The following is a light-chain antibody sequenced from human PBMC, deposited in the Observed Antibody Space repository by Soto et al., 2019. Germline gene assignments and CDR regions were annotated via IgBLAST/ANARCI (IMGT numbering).Light chain of an antibody. CDR1: QSVLYSSNNKNY. J-gene: IGKJ4*01. V-gene: IGKV4-1*01. CDR3: QHYYSTPLT. Sequence: DIVMTQSPDSLAVSLGERATINCKSSQSVLYSSNNKNYLAWYQQKPGQPPKKLIYWASTRESGVPDRFSGSGSGTDFTLTISSLQAEDVAVYYCQHYYSTPLTFGGGTKVEIK. CDR2: WAS.